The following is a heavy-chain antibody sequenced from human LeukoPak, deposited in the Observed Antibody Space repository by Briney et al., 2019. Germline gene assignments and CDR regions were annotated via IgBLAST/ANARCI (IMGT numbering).Heavy chain of an antibody. CDR3: AREGNDYYYDQ. J-gene: IGHJ4*02. Sequence: PGGSLRLSCAASGFIFKTYTMTWVRQAPGKGLEWVSSITGDCKYITYADSVKGRFTISRDNAKNSLYLQVASLRGDDTATYYCAREGNDYYYDQWCQGTLVTVSP. CDR2: ITGDCKYI. D-gene: IGHD3-16*01. CDR1: GFIFKTYT. V-gene: IGHV3-21*01.